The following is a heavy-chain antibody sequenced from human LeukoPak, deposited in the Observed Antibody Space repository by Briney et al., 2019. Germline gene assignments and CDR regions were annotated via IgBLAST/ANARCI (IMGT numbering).Heavy chain of an antibody. D-gene: IGHD2-2*01. V-gene: IGHV1-69*13. J-gene: IGHJ6*03. CDR2: IIPIFGTA. CDR3: ARGCSSTSCPWPYYYYYMDV. Sequence: ASVKVPCKASGGTFSSYAISWVRQAPGQGLEWMGGIIPIFGTANYAQKFQGRVTITADESTSTAYMELSSLRSEDTAVYYCARGCSSTSCPWPYYYYYMDVWGKGTTVTVSS. CDR1: GGTFSSYA.